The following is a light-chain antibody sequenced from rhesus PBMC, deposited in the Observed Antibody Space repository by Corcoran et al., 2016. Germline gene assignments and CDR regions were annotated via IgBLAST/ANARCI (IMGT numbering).Light chain of an antibody. V-gene: IGKV1-74*01. CDR1: ENVNNY. J-gene: IGKJ4*01. Sequence: DIQMTQSPSSLSASVGDRVTITCRASENVNNYVHWYQQKPGKAPKLLIYAASTLQRGGPSRVSGRGSGTDYTFTISSLQPEDVSTYYCQHSYGTPLTFGGGTKVAIK. CDR3: QHSYGTPLT. CDR2: AAS.